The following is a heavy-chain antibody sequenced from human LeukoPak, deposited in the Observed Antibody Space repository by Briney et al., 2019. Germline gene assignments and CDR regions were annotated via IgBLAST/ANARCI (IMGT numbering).Heavy chain of an antibody. Sequence: GGSLRLSCAASGFTFDDYGMSWVRQAPGKGLEWVSAISGSGGSTYYADSVKGRFTISRDNSKNTLYLQMNSLRAEDTAVYYCAKYPYPVPQYYFDYWGQGTLVTVSS. J-gene: IGHJ4*02. CDR2: ISGSGGST. CDR3: AKYPYPVPQYYFDY. D-gene: IGHD2-2*01. V-gene: IGHV3-23*01. CDR1: GFTFDDYG.